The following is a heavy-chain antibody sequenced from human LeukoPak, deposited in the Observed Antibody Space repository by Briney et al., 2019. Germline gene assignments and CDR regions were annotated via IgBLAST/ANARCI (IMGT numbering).Heavy chain of an antibody. D-gene: IGHD3-22*01. CDR3: ARDLPVNYYDSSGYYDY. CDR1: GGSISSYY. CDR2: IYTSGST. Sequence: SETLSLTCTVSGGSISSYYWSWIRQPAGKGLEWIGRIYTSGSTNYNPSLKSRVTMSVDTSKNQFSLKLSSVTAADTAVYYCARDLPVNYYDSSGYYDYWGQGTLVTVSS. V-gene: IGHV4-4*07. J-gene: IGHJ4*02.